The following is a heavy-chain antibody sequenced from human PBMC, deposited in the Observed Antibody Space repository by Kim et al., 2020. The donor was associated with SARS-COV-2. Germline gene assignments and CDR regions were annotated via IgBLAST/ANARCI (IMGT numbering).Heavy chain of an antibody. CDR1: GFTFSSYS. V-gene: IGHV3-21*01. J-gene: IGHJ4*02. Sequence: GGSLRLSCAASGFTFSSYSMNWVRQAPGKGLEWVSSISSSSSYIYYADSVKGRFTISRDNAKNSLYLQMNSLRAEDTAVYYCARGGDYALGRADYWGQGTLVTVSS. D-gene: IGHD3-16*01. CDR3: ARGGDYALGRADY. CDR2: ISSSSSYI.